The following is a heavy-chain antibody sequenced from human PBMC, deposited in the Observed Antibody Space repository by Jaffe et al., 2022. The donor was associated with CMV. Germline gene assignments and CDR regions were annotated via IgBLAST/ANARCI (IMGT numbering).Heavy chain of an antibody. CDR2: INPNSGGT. V-gene: IGHV1-2*04. CDR1: GYTFTGYY. D-gene: IGHD2-2*01. CDR3: ARGMVRGRPALQDHYYYYMDV. J-gene: IGHJ6*03. Sequence: QVQLVQSGAEVKKPGASVKVSCKASGYTFTGYYMHWVRQAPGQGLEWMGWINPNSGGTNYAQKFQGWVTMTRDTSISTAYMELSRLRSDDTAVYYCARGMVRGRPALQDHYYYYMDVWGKGTTVTVSS.